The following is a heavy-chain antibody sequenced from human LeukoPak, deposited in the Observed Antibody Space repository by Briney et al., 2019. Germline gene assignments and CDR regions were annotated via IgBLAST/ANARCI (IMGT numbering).Heavy chain of an antibody. Sequence: PGGSLRLSCAASGFTVSSNYMSWVRQAPGKGLEWVSVIYSGGSTYYADSVKGRFTISRDNSKNTLYLQMNSLRAEDMALYYCAKDISKWDSPTLDYWGQGTLVTVSS. CDR3: AKDISKWDSPTLDY. J-gene: IGHJ4*02. CDR1: GFTVSSNY. D-gene: IGHD1-26*01. CDR2: IYSGGST. V-gene: IGHV3-53*05.